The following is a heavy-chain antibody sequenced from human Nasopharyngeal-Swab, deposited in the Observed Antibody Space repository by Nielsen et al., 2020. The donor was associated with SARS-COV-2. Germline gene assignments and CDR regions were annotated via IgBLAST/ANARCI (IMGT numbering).Heavy chain of an antibody. Sequence: GESLKISCAASGFTFSSYGMHWVRQAPGKGLEWVAVISYDGSNKYYADSVKGRFTISRDNSKNTLYLQMNSLRAEDTAVYYCAKLEIAVAGSDYWGQGTLVTVSS. CDR3: AKLEIAVAGSDY. CDR1: GFTFSSYG. D-gene: IGHD6-19*01. J-gene: IGHJ4*02. V-gene: IGHV3-30*18. CDR2: ISYDGSNK.